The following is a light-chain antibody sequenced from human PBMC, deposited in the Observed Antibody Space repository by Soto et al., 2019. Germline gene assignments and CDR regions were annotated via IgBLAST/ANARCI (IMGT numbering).Light chain of an antibody. CDR2: KAS. CDR3: HQYHNFPRT. V-gene: IGKV1-5*03. CDR1: QSINGW. J-gene: IGKJ1*01. Sequence: DIQITQSPSTLSGSVVDRVTITFLASQSINGWLAWYQQKPGQAPNLLIYKASTLESGVPSRFSGSGSGTEFTLTVSSLQPDDFATYYCHQYHNFPRTFGQGTKVDIK.